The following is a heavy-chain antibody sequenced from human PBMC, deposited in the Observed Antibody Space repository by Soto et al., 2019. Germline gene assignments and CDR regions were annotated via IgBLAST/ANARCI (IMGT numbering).Heavy chain of an antibody. D-gene: IGHD3-22*01. J-gene: IGHJ3*02. CDR2: IIPIFGTA. V-gene: IGHV1-69*13. CDR1: GGTFSSYA. CDR3: ARDHSATYYYDSSGRVDAFDI. Sequence: SVKVSCKASGGTFSSYAISWVRQAPGQGLEWMGGIIPIFGTANYAQKFQGRVTITADESTSTAYMELSSLRSEDTAVYYCARDHSATYYYDSSGRVDAFDIWGQGTMVT.